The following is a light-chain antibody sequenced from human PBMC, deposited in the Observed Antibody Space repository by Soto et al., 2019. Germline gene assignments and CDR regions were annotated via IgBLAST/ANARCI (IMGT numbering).Light chain of an antibody. CDR2: DNK. V-gene: IGLV1-51*01. J-gene: IGLJ2*01. CDR1: NSDIGDNY. Sequence: QSVLTQPPSVSAAPGQTVTISCSGSNSDIGDNYVSWYQQLPGTAPKLLIYDNKKRPSGIPDRFSASRSGSSATLVITGLQAGDEAHYYCGTWDSSLSAVFGGGTKLTVL. CDR3: GTWDSSLSAV.